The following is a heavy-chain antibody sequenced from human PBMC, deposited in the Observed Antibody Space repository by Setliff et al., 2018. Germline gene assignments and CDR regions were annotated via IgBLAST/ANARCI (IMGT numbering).Heavy chain of an antibody. Sequence: SETLSLTCAVYGGSFSTYYWSWIRQPPGKGLEWLGEVSHSGSTNYNPSLKSRVTMSVDTSKNQFSLNLNSVTAADTAVYYCGRVDFTMIRGVVGHWGQGTLVTVSS. CDR2: VSHSGST. J-gene: IGHJ1*01. CDR3: GRVDFTMIRGVVGH. CDR1: GGSFSTYY. D-gene: IGHD3-10*01. V-gene: IGHV4-34*01.